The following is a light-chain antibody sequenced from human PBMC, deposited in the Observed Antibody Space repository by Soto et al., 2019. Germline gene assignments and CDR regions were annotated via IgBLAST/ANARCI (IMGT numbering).Light chain of an antibody. Sequence: CVDLGGRRILYKRASQSVTTNMAWYQQKPGQAPRLLIYGASTRATGIPARFSGSRSATDVTLTRSRLQSEDVAVYCRQQYNNWPPSTFRQGTKVDIK. J-gene: IGKJ1*01. V-gene: IGKV3-15*01. CDR1: QSVTTN. CDR2: GAS. CDR3: QQYNNWPPST.